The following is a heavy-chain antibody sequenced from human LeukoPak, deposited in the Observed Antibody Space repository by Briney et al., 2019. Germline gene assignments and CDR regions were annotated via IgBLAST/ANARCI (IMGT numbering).Heavy chain of an antibody. CDR1: GGSISSSTW. V-gene: IGHV4-4*02. CDR2: IHHSGTT. Sequence: SGTLSLTCTVSGGSISSSTWWSWVRQPPGQGLECIGEIHHSGTTNYNPSLKSRVTISLDTSKNQLSLRLTSLTAADTAVYYCTRGRDDYGDYNWFDPWGQGSLVTVSS. CDR3: TRGRDDYGDYNWFDP. D-gene: IGHD4-17*01. J-gene: IGHJ5*02.